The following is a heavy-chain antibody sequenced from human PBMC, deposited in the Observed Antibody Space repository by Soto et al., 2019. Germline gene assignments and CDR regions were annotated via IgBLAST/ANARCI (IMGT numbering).Heavy chain of an antibody. Sequence: QVQLVQSGAEVKKPGASVKVSCKASGYTFTNFGISWVRQAPGQGLEWMGWISAYNGNTNYAQNFQGRVTMTTDTSTGTASMELRSLRSDETAVYYCARRGTPTDYWGQGTLVTVSS. J-gene: IGHJ4*02. CDR3: ARRGTPTDY. CDR1: GYTFTNFG. D-gene: IGHD2-15*01. V-gene: IGHV1-18*01. CDR2: ISAYNGNT.